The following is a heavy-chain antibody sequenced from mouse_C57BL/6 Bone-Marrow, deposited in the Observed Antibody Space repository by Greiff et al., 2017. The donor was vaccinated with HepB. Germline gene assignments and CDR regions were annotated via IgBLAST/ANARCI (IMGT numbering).Heavy chain of an antibody. V-gene: IGHV2-9-1*01. CDR1: GFSLTSYA. D-gene: IGHD1-1*01. CDR3: ARNGVLLGAYYFDY. Sequence: VQLVESGPGLVAPSQSLSITCTVSGFSLTSYAISWVRQPPGKGLEWLGVIWTGGGTNYNSALKSRLSISKDNSKSQVFLKMNSLQTDDTARYYCARNGVLLGAYYFDYWGQGTTLTVSS. J-gene: IGHJ2*01. CDR2: IWTGGGT.